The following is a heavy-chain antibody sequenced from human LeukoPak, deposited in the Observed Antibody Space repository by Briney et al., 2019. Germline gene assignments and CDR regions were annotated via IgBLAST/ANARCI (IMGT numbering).Heavy chain of an antibody. CDR2: IYHSGST. V-gene: IGHV4-38-2*01. CDR3: ARRYSNYFFDY. Sequence: SETLSLTCAVSGYSITSGYYWAWIRQPPGKGLEWIGNIYHSGSTYYNPSLKSRVTVSVDTSKNQFSLKLSSVIAADTAVYYCARRYSNYFFDYWGQGTLVTVSS. J-gene: IGHJ4*02. D-gene: IGHD4-11*01. CDR1: GYSITSGYY.